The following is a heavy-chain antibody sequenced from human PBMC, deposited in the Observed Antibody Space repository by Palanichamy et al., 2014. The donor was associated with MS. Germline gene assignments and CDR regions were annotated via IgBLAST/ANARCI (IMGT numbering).Heavy chain of an antibody. D-gene: IGHD4-11*01. V-gene: IGHV4-39*01. Sequence: QLQLQESGPRLVKPSETLSLTCTVSGGSISSGGFYWGWIRQSPGKGLEWIGSIYYSGSTYYNPSLTSRVTISVDTSKNQFSLKLSSVTDADTAVYYCARHFYSNYHFEHWGQGTLVTVSS. CDR2: IYYSGST. CDR1: GGSISSGGFY. CDR3: ARHFYSNYHFEH. J-gene: IGHJ4*02.